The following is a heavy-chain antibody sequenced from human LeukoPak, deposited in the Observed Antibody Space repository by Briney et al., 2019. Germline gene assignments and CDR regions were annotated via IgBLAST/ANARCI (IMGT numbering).Heavy chain of an antibody. V-gene: IGHV1-18*01. CDR2: ISAYNGNT. D-gene: IGHD6-6*01. J-gene: IGHJ3*02. CDR3: ARGGSIAARQSAFDI. Sequence: ASVKVPCKASGYTFTSYGISWVRQAPGQGLEWMGWISAYNGNTNYARKLQGRVTMTTDTSTSTAYMELRSLRSDDTAVYYCARGGSIAARQSAFDIWGQGTMVTVSS. CDR1: GYTFTSYG.